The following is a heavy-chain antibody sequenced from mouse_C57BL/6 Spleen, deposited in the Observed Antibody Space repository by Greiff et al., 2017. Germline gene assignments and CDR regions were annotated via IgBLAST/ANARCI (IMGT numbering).Heavy chain of an antibody. D-gene: IGHD2-4*01. CDR3: ARGDDYDQDY. V-gene: IGHV1-82*01. CDR1: GYAFSSSW. Sequence: VQLQQSGPELVKPGASVKISCQASGYAFSSSWMNWVKQRPGQGLEWIGRIYPGDGAPNYNGKFKGKATLPADKSSSTAYMQLSSLTSEDAAVYFWARGDDYDQDYWGQCTTLTVSS. CDR2: IYPGDGAP. J-gene: IGHJ2*01.